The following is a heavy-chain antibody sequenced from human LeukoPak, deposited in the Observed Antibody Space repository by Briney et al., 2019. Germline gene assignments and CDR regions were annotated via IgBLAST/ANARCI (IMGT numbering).Heavy chain of an antibody. J-gene: IGHJ4*02. D-gene: IGHD3-10*01. CDR1: GFTFSSYE. V-gene: IGHV3-48*03. CDR3: ARYTMVRRLFDY. Sequence: GGSLRLSCAASGFTFSSYEMNWVRQAPGKGLEWVSYISSSGSTIYYADSVKGRFTISRDNARNSLYLQMNSLRAEDTAVYYCARYTMVRRLFDYWGQGTLVTVSS. CDR2: ISSSGSTI.